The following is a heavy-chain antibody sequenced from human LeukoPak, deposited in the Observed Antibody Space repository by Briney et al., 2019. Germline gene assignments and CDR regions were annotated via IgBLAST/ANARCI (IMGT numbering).Heavy chain of an antibody. V-gene: IGHV1-69*13. CDR2: IIPIFGTA. CDR3: ARVSGYYNVDY. CDR1: GGTFSSYA. D-gene: IGHD3-9*01. Sequence: ASVKVSCKASGGTFSSYAISWVRQAPGQGLEWMGGIIPIFGTANYAQKSQGRATITADESTSTAYMELSSLRSEDTAVYYCARVSGYYNVDYWGQGTLVTVSS. J-gene: IGHJ4*02.